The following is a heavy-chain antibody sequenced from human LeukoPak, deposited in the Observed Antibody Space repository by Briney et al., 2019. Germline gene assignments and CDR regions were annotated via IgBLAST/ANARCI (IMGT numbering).Heavy chain of an antibody. CDR1: GFTFSNYW. J-gene: IGHJ4*02. CDR2: INREGSSS. Sequence: GGSLRLSCAASGFTFSNYWMSWVRQAPGKWLVWVSRINREGSSSHYADSVKGRFTISRDNAKNTLHLQMTSLRAEDTAVYYCAKVDAGDGSYYFDSWGQGTLVTVSS. D-gene: IGHD6-13*01. CDR3: AKVDAGDGSYYFDS. V-gene: IGHV3-74*01.